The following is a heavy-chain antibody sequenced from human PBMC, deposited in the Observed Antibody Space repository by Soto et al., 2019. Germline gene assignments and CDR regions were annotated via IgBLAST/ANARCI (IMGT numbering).Heavy chain of an antibody. Sequence: EVQLVESGGGLVQPGGSLRLSCAASGFTVSRNYMSWVRQAPGKGLEWLSVIYSDHTTYYADSVKGRFTISTDNSKNTLYLHMNSLRAEDSAVYYCARNYGYDENFDYWGQGTLVTVSS. D-gene: IGHD5-18*01. J-gene: IGHJ4*02. CDR2: IYSDHTT. V-gene: IGHV3-66*01. CDR3: ARNYGYDENFDY. CDR1: GFTVSRNY.